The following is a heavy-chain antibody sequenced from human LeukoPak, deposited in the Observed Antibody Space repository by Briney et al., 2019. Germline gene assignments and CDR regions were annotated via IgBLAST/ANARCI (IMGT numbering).Heavy chain of an antibody. V-gene: IGHV4-59*01. D-gene: IGHD2-2*02. Sequence: SETLSLTCTVSGGSISSYYWSWIRQPPGKGLEWIGYIYYSGSTNYNPSLKSRVTISVDTSKNQFSLELSSVTAADTAVYYCASSTAAIDNWFDPWGQGTLVTVSS. CDR3: ASSTAAIDNWFDP. CDR2: IYYSGST. J-gene: IGHJ5*02. CDR1: GGSISSYY.